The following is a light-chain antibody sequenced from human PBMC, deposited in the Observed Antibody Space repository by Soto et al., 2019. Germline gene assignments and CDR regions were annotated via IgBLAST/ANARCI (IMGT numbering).Light chain of an antibody. CDR2: AAY. Sequence: DIEMTQSPSSLSASVGDRVTIACRASQSISRYLNWYQQKPGKDPEILIYAAYILQSGVPSRFRGSGSGTDFTLTISSLLPEDFATYFGQQSFGVSQFTFGGGTKVEIK. CDR3: QQSFGVSQFT. CDR1: QSISRY. J-gene: IGKJ4*01. V-gene: IGKV1-39*01.